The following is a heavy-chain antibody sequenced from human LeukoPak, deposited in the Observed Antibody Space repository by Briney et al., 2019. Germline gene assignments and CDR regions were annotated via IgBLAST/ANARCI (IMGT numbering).Heavy chain of an antibody. D-gene: IGHD4-17*01. V-gene: IGHV4-31*03. Sequence: SQTLSLTCTVSGGSISSGGYYWSWIRQHPGKGLEFIGYIFYSGTTYYNPSLKSRVSISLDTSLNQFSLKVISVTAADTAVYYCARYGAPFDSWGQGTLVTVSS. CDR3: ARYGAPFDS. J-gene: IGHJ4*02. CDR1: GGSISSGGYY. CDR2: IFYSGTT.